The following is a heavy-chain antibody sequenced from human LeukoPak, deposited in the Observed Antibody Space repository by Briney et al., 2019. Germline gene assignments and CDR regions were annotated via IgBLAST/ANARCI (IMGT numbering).Heavy chain of an antibody. CDR1: GFTFSSYG. J-gene: IGHJ4*02. V-gene: IGHV3-30*02. Sequence: GGSLRLSCAASGFTFSSYGMHWVRQAPGKGLEWVAFIRYDGSNKYYADSVKGRFTISRDNSKNTLYLQMNSLRAEDTAVYYCAKGDRSYCDSSGYSYWGQGTLVTVSS. CDR3: AKGDRSYCDSSGYSY. D-gene: IGHD3-22*01. CDR2: IRYDGSNK.